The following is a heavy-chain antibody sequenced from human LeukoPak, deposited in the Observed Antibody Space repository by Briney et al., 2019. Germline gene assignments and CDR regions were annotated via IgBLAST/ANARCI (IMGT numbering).Heavy chain of an antibody. CDR1: GVTVGTNS. V-gene: IGHV3-53*01. Sequence: GGSLRLSCAASGVTVGTNSMSWARQSPGKGLELASAIYSGGSTYNADSVNGRFTVSRDNSRNTLFLQMNNLRAEDTALYFCASAREYCGSAECYEYFQHWGQGTLVIVSS. CDR2: IYSGGST. J-gene: IGHJ1*01. CDR3: ASAREYCGSAECYEYFQH. D-gene: IGHD2-21*01.